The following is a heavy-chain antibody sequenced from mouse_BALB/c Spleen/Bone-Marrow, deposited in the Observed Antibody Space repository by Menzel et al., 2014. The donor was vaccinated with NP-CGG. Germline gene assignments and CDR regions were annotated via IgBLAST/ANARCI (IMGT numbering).Heavy chain of an antibody. V-gene: IGHV7-3*02. CDR2: SRNKANGYTT. J-gene: IGHJ1*01. CDR3: ARDINYDIYWYFDV. Sequence: EVQLVESGGGLAQPGGSLRLSCATSGFTFTDYYMSWVRQPPGKALEWLGFSRNKANGYTTEYSASVKGRFTISRDNSQSILCLQMNTLRAEDSATYYCARDINYDIYWYFDVWGAGTTVTVSS. D-gene: IGHD2-4*01. CDR1: GFTFTDYY.